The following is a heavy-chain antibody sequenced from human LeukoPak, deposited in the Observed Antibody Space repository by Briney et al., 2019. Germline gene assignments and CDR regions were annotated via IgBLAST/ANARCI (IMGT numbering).Heavy chain of an antibody. D-gene: IGHD2-8*01. Sequence: GRSLRLSCAASGFTFSSYGIHWVRQAPGKGLEWVAIIWYDGSNQYYADSVKGRFTISRDNSKNTVFLQMNSLRAEDTAVYYCARDMVYARVGFFAYWGQGTLVTVSS. CDR2: IWYDGSNQ. CDR3: ARDMVYARVGFFAY. J-gene: IGHJ4*02. CDR1: GFTFSSYG. V-gene: IGHV3-33*01.